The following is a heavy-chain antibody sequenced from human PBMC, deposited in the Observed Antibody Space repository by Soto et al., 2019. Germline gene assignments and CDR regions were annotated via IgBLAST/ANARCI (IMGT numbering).Heavy chain of an antibody. J-gene: IGHJ6*03. CDR3: ARGHLAVVPVASWYYYMDV. CDR1: GYSFSNYA. Sequence: QVQLVQSGAEVEKPGASVKVSCKASGYSFSNYAVHWVRQAPGQRLEWMGWVNAGNGNTRYSQNFQGTVTITRAASARTAHLELSSLRSEDTAVYYCARGHLAVVPVASWYYYMDVWGKGTTVTVSS. D-gene: IGHD2-2*01. V-gene: IGHV1-3*01. CDR2: VNAGNGNT.